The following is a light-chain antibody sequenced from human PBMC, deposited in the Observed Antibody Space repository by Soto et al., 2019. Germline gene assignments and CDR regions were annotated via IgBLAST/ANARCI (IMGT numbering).Light chain of an antibody. V-gene: IGLV1-51*01. CDR2: DNN. CDR1: SSNIGNNY. Sequence: QSVLTQSPSVSAAPGQKVTISCSGSSSNIGNNYLSWYQQLPGTAPKLLIYDNNKRPSGIPDRFSGSKAGTSGTLDITGLQTGDEADYYCATWDGRLPGEVFGGGTKVTVL. J-gene: IGLJ2*01. CDR3: ATWDGRLPGEV.